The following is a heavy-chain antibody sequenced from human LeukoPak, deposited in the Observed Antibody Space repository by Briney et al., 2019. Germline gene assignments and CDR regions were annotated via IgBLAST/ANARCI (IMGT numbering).Heavy chain of an antibody. CDR1: GGSISSSSYY. V-gene: IGHV4-39*07. Sequence: PSETLSLTCTVSGGSISSSSYYWGWIRQPPGKGLEWIGEINHSGSTNYNPSLKSRVTISVDTSKNQFSLKLSSVTAADTAVYYCASGKLAAAGNGYYYYGMDVWGQGTTVTVSS. D-gene: IGHD6-13*01. J-gene: IGHJ6*02. CDR2: INHSGST. CDR3: ASGKLAAAGNGYYYYGMDV.